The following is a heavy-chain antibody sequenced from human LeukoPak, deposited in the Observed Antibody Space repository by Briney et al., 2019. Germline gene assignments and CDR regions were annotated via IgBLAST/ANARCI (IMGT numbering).Heavy chain of an antibody. J-gene: IGHJ4*02. Sequence: PSETLSLTCTVSGYSISSGYYWGWIRQPPGKGLEWIGSIYHSGSTYYNPSLKSRVTISVDTSKNQFSLKLSSVTAADTAVYYCARDQGTAMVNFDYWGQGTLVTVSS. V-gene: IGHV4-38-2*02. CDR2: IYHSGST. CDR1: GYSISSGYY. D-gene: IGHD5-18*01. CDR3: ARDQGTAMVNFDY.